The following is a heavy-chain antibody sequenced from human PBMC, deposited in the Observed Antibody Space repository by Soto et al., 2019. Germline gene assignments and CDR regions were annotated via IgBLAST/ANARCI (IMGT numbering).Heavy chain of an antibody. V-gene: IGHV4-4*02. D-gene: IGHD6-19*01. CDR2: VFHTGTT. CDR1: GDSVSSPYY. CDR3: ARSAGWYAVHS. J-gene: IGHJ4*02. Sequence: QVQLQESGPGLVKPSGTLSLTCAVSGDSVSSPYYWCWVRQPPGKGLEWIGEVFHTGTTSYNPSLRSRVTISMDQSNNQFSLDLTSVTAAATAVYYCARSAGWYAVHSWGPGTLVIVSS.